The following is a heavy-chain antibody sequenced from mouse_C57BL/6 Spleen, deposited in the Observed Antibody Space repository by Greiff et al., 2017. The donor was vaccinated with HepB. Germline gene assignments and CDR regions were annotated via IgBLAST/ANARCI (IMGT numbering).Heavy chain of an antibody. J-gene: IGHJ2*01. CDR3: ARSPSTMVTDFDY. CDR2: IDPSDSYT. Sequence: QVQLQQPGAELVMPGASVKLSCKASGYTFTSYWMHWVKQRPGQGLEWIGEIDPSDSYTNYNQKFKGKSTVTVDKSSSTAYMQLSSLTSEDSAVYYCARSPSTMVTDFDYWGQGTTLTVSS. D-gene: IGHD2-2*01. V-gene: IGHV1-69*01. CDR1: GYTFTSYW.